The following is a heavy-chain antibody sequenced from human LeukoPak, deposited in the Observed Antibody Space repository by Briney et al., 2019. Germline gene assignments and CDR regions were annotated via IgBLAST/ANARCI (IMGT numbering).Heavy chain of an antibody. V-gene: IGHV3-48*02. CDR3: ASVFY. J-gene: IGHJ4*02. Sequence: GGSLRLSCVASGFTFTSYTMSWVRQAPGKGLEWVSYISSSSSTIYYADSVKGRFTISRDNAKKSLYLQMNSLRDEDTAVYYCASVFYWGQGTLVTVSS. CDR1: GFTFTSYT. CDR2: ISSSSSTI.